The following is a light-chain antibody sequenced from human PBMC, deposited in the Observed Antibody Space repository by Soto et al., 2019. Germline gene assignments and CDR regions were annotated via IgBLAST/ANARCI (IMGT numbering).Light chain of an antibody. V-gene: IGKV1-12*01. Sequence: DIQMTQSPYSVSASVGDRVTISCRASQGISGWLAWYQQKPGKAPNLLIYAASSLQSGVPPRFSGSGSGTGFSLTVSSLQHEDFATSYCQQANSFPFTFGGGTKVEIK. CDR1: QGISGW. CDR2: AAS. CDR3: QQANSFPFT. J-gene: IGKJ4*01.